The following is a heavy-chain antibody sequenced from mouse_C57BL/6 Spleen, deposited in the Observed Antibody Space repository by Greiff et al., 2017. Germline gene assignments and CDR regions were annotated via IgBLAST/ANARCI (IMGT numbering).Heavy chain of an antibody. D-gene: IGHD1-1*01. CDR2: IDPSDSYT. Sequence: VQRVESGAELVMPGASVKLSCKASGYTFTSYWMHWVKQRPGQGLEWIGEIDPSDSYTNYNQKFKGKSTLTVDKSSSTAYMQLSSLTSEDSAVYYCAIPYYYGSSLRYFDYWGQGTTLTVSS. J-gene: IGHJ2*01. CDR1: GYTFTSYW. V-gene: IGHV1-69*01. CDR3: AIPYYYGSSLRYFDY.